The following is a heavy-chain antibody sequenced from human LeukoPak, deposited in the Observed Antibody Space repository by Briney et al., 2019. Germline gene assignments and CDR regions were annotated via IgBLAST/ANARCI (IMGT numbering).Heavy chain of an antibody. D-gene: IGHD6-6*01. V-gene: IGHV3-7*01. Sequence: GGSLRLSCAASGFTFSSYWMSWVRQAPGKGLEWVANIKQDGSEKYYVDSVKGRFTISRDNAKNSLYLQMNSLRAEDTAVYYCARARIAARTYYFDYWGQGTLVTVSS. CDR1: GFTFSSYW. J-gene: IGHJ4*02. CDR2: IKQDGSEK. CDR3: ARARIAARTYYFDY.